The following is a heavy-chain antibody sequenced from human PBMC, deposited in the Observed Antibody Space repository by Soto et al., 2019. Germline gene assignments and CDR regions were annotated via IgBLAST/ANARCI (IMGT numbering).Heavy chain of an antibody. D-gene: IGHD3-10*01. V-gene: IGHV4-31*03. CDR3: ARXPLLWFGELPTYYGMDV. CDR1: GGSISSGGYY. CDR2: IYYSGST. J-gene: IGHJ6*02. Sequence: SETLSLTCTVSGGSISSGGYYWSWIRQHPGKGLEWIGYIYYSGSTYYNPSLKSRVTISVDTSKNQFSLKLSSVTAADTAVYYCARXPLLWFGELPTYYGMDVWGQGTTVTVSS.